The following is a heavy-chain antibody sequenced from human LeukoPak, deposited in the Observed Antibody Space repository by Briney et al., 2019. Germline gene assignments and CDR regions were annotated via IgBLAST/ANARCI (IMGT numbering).Heavy chain of an antibody. D-gene: IGHD2-2*01. CDR2: ISGSGGST. J-gene: IGHJ4*02. CDR3: AKDYHIVVVPAATPGLFDY. CDR1: GFTFSSYA. V-gene: IGHV3-23*01. Sequence: PGGSLRLSCAASGFTFSSYAMSWVRQAPGKGLEWVSAISGSGGSTYYADSVKGRFTISRDNSKNTLYLQMNRLRAEDTAVYYCAKDYHIVVVPAATPGLFDYWGQGTLVTVSS.